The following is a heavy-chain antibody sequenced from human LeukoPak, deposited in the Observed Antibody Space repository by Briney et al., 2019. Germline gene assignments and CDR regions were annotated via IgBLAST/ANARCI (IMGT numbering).Heavy chain of an antibody. Sequence: GGSLRLSCAASGFTFSSYAMSWVRQAPGKGLEWVSAISGSGGSTYYADSVKGRFTISRDNSKNTLYLQMNSLRAEDTAVYYCAKDSRSRFTMIVVDPFDYWGQGTLVTVSS. V-gene: IGHV3-23*01. D-gene: IGHD3-22*01. CDR1: GFTFSSYA. CDR3: AKDSRSRFTMIVVDPFDY. J-gene: IGHJ4*02. CDR2: ISGSGGST.